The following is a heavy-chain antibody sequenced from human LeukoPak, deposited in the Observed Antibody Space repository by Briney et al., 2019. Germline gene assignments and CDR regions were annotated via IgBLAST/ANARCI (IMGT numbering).Heavy chain of an antibody. CDR1: GDSITAPKW. CDR3: VGRGLYGGTWLFEY. Sequence: SQTLSLTCTVSGDSITAPKWRSWVRPAPGEGLEWIGEIYHDRTTSFNPSLKSRLTISVDKSANQFFLNLNSVSATDTAVYYCVGRGLYGGTWLFEYWGQGALVTVSS. J-gene: IGHJ4*02. CDR2: IYHDRTT. D-gene: IGHD2-8*01. V-gene: IGHV4-4*02.